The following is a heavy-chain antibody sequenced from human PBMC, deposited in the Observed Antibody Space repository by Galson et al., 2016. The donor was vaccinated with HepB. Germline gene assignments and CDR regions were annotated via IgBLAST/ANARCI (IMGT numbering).Heavy chain of an antibody. CDR1: GYTFSSYA. CDR2: ISAYNGNS. CDR3: ARDGPRISLVRGADY. Sequence: SVKVSCKASGYTFSSYAVSWVRQAPGQGLEWMGWISAYNGNSNYAPKFQDRVTMTTDTSTSTAYMELRSLRSDDTAVYYCARDGPRISLVRGADYWGQGTLVTVSS. J-gene: IGHJ4*02. V-gene: IGHV1-18*01. D-gene: IGHD3-10*01.